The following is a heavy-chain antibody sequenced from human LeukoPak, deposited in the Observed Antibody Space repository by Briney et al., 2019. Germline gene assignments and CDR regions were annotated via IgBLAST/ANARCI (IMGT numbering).Heavy chain of an antibody. Sequence: SETLSLTCTVSGGSISSYYWSRIRQTPGKGLEWIAYIHDSGSTYNNPSLKSRLSISIDTSKNQFSLKLNSVTAADTAVYYCARVVAAAGNNWFDPWGQGTLVTVSS. CDR1: GGSISSYY. CDR3: ARVVAAAGNNWFDP. V-gene: IGHV4-59*12. J-gene: IGHJ5*02. CDR2: IHDSGST. D-gene: IGHD6-25*01.